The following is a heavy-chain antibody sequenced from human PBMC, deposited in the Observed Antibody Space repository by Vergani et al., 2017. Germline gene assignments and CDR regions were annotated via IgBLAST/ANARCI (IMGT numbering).Heavy chain of an antibody. CDR1: GGTFSSYA. CDR2: IIPIFGTA. J-gene: IGHJ3*02. CDR3: ARPHCSXGSCYSVAISAFDI. V-gene: IGHV1-69*01. D-gene: IGHD2-15*01. Sequence: QVQLVQSGAEVKKPGSSVKVSCKASGGTFSSYAISWVRQAPGQGLEWMGGIIPIFGTANYAQKFQGRVTITADESTSTAYMELSSLRSEDTAVYYCARPHCSXGSCYSVAISAFDIWGQGTMVTVSS.